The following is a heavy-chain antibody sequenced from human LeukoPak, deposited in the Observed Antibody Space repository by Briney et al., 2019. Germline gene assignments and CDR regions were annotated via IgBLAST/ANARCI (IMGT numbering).Heavy chain of an antibody. J-gene: IGHJ4*02. D-gene: IGHD3-22*01. Sequence: GGSLRLSCAASGFTFSNYGMHWVRQAPGKGLGWVAFIRYDGSNKYYLDSVKGRFTVSRDNSKDTLYLQMNSLRAEDTAVYYCAKDSRMMVVFITGKGTEFDYWGQGALVTVSS. CDR1: GFTFSNYG. CDR2: IRYDGSNK. V-gene: IGHV3-30*02. CDR3: AKDSRMMVVFITGKGTEFDY.